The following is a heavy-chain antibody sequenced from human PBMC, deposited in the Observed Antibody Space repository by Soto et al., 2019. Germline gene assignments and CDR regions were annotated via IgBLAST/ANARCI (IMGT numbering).Heavy chain of an antibody. CDR2: INPNSGGT. J-gene: IGHJ6*02. V-gene: IGHV1-2*04. D-gene: IGHD3-22*01. CDR1: GYTFTGYY. Sequence: ASVKVSCKASGYTFTGYYMHWVRQAPGQGLEWMGWINPNSGGTNYAQKFQGWVTMTRDTSISTAYMELSRLRSDDTAVYYCAREGYDSSGYCFYGMDVWGQGTTVTVSS. CDR3: AREGYDSSGYCFYGMDV.